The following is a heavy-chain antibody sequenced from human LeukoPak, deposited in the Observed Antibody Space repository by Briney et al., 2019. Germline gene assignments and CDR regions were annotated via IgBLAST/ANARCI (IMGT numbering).Heavy chain of an antibody. Sequence: RESLRLSCAASGFTFSNTAMSWGRQAPGKGLEWVSTLSGSGITTYYADSMKGRFTISRDNSKNTLYLQMNSLRAEDTAVYYCAKGIYSSGWSYFDYWGHGTLVTVSS. V-gene: IGHV3-23*01. CDR2: LSGSGITT. J-gene: IGHJ4*01. CDR1: GFTFSNTA. CDR3: AKGIYSSGWSYFDY. D-gene: IGHD6-19*01.